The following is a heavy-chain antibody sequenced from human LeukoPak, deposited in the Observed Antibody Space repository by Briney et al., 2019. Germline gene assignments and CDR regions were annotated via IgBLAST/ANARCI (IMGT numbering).Heavy chain of an antibody. CDR3: ARDQSPHYYDSSGYGAFNL. V-gene: IGHV3-23*01. CDR2: ISASGSRT. Sequence: GGSLRLSCEPSGFDLNTFAMNWVRQAPGKGLEWVAGISASGSRTYYGNSVKGRFTISRDNSKNTLFLQMNNLRGEDTARYFCARDQSPHYYDSSGYGAFNLWGQGTMVTVSS. CDR1: GFDLNTFA. D-gene: IGHD3-22*01. J-gene: IGHJ3*01.